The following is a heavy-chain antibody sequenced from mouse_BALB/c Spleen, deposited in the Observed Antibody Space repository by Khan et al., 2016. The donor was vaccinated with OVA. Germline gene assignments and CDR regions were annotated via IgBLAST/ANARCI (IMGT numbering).Heavy chain of an antibody. CDR3: AGIDA. Sequence: VQLQQSGAELVKPGASVKLFCTASCFNIKDTYMHWVKHRPEQGLEWIGRIDPANGNTKYHPKFQGKATITADTSSNTAYLQLSSLTSEDTAVYYCAGIDAWGQGTTLTVSS. CDR2: IDPANGNT. CDR1: CFNIKDTY. J-gene: IGHJ2*01. V-gene: IGHV14-3*02.